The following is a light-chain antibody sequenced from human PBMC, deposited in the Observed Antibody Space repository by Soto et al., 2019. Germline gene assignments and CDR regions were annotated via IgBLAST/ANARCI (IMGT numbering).Light chain of an antibody. CDR1: YSLIHSDGDTY. Sequence: DVVMTQSPLSLPVTLGQPASISCRSSYSLIHSDGDTYLNWFQQRPGLSPRRLIYEVSNRDTGVPDRFSGSGSGTDFTLKISRVEAEDVGIYYCMQGTHWPWTFGQGTEVEIK. CDR3: MQGTHWPWT. V-gene: IGKV2-30*02. J-gene: IGKJ1*01. CDR2: EVS.